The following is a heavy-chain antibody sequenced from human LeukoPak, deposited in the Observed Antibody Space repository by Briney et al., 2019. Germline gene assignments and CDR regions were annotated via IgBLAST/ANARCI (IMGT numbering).Heavy chain of an antibody. Sequence: GDSLKISCKGSGYSLANYWIGWVRQMPGKGLEWMGIIYPNASDTRYSPSFRGQVTISADKSIATVYLRWNSLKASDTAMYYCALSSGVYDSAGYFDYWGQGTLVTVSS. CDR1: GYSLANYW. CDR2: IYPNASDT. D-gene: IGHD3-22*01. CDR3: ALSSGVYDSAGYFDY. J-gene: IGHJ4*02. V-gene: IGHV5-51*01.